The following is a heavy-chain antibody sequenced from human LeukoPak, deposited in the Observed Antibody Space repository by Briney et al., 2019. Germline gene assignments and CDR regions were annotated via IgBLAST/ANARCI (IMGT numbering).Heavy chain of an antibody. J-gene: IGHJ4*02. CDR2: ISYEGSNK. Sequence: GGSLRLSCAASGFTFSTFGTHWVRQAPGKGLEWVAVISYEGSNKYYADSVKGRFTISRDNPKNTVYLQMNSLRAEDTAVYYCAKDFVLFYYDSRGYVDYWGQGTLVTVSS. D-gene: IGHD3-22*01. V-gene: IGHV3-30*18. CDR1: GFTFSTFG. CDR3: AKDFVLFYYDSRGYVDY.